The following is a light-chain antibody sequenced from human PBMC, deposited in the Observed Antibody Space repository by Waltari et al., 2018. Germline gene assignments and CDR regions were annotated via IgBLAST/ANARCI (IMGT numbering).Light chain of an antibody. CDR2: DAS. V-gene: IGKV1-33*01. CDR3: QQYDNLPLT. CDR1: QDISNY. Sequence: DIQMTQSPSSLSASVGDRVTITCPASQDISNYLNWYQKKPGDAPKLRIYDASNLETGVPSRFSGSGSGTDFSFTISSLQPEDIATYYCQQYDNLPLTFGGGTKVEIK. J-gene: IGKJ4*01.